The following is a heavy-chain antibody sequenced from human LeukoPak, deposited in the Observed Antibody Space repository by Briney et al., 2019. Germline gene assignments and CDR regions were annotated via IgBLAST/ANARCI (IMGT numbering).Heavy chain of an antibody. CDR2: ISGSGGST. D-gene: IGHD3-10*01. V-gene: IGHV3-23*01. Sequence: GGSLRLSCAASGFTFSSYAMSWVRQAPGKGLEWVSAISGSGGSTYYADSVKGRFTISRDNSKNTLYLQMNSLRAEDTAVYYCAKAGDYYGSGSKKPFDYWGQGTLVTVSS. CDR1: GFTFSSYA. CDR3: AKAGDYYGSGSKKPFDY. J-gene: IGHJ4*02.